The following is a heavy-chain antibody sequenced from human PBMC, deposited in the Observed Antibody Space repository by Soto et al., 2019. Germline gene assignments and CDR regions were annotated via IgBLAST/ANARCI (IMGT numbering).Heavy chain of an antibody. J-gene: IGHJ5*02. D-gene: IGHD6-6*01. CDR1: GYTLTGYY. CDR2: ISAYNGNT. V-gene: IGHV1-18*04. Sequence: GASVKVTCKASGYTLTGYYMRWVRQAPGQGLEWMGWISAYNGNTNYAQKLQGRVTMTTDTSTSTAYMELRSLRSDDTAVYYCARDYDSSSPWFDPWGQGTLVTVSS. CDR3: ARDYDSSSPWFDP.